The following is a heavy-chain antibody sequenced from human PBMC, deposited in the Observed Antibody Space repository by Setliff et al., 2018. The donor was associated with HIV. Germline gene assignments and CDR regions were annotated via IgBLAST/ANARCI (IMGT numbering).Heavy chain of an antibody. V-gene: IGHV1-18*01. J-gene: IGHJ4*02. Sequence: ASGEGLCQASVYTFTSYGIRWVRQAPGQGLEWMGWISAYNGNTNYAQKLQGRVTMTTDTSTSTAYMELRSLRSDDTAVYYCARDQNTMVRGVNLFGYWGQGTLVTVSS. CDR1: VYTFTSYG. CDR2: ISAYNGNT. D-gene: IGHD3-10*01. CDR3: ARDQNTMVRGVNLFGY.